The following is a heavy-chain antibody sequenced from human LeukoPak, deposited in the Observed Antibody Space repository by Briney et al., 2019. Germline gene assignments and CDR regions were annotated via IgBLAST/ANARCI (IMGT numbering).Heavy chain of an antibody. J-gene: IGHJ6*03. CDR2: VRYDGTNK. V-gene: IGHV3-30*02. D-gene: IGHD5-18*01. Sequence: GGPVRLPRGTCGFHFSCYGMLWVREAPGKGLEWVAFVRYDGTNKYSADSMKGRFTISRDNSQHTLYLQMNSLKAEDTAVYYCTKDRYSYGYYMDVWGKGATVTISS. CDR3: TKDRYSYGYYMDV. CDR1: GFHFSCYG.